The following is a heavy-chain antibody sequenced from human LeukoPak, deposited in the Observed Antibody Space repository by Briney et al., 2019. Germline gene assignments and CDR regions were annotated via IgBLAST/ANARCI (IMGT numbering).Heavy chain of an antibody. V-gene: IGHV3-53*01. CDR2: IYSGGTT. D-gene: IGHD4-23*01. CDR1: EFTVSGNY. CDR3: ARRAGGYSHSYDY. J-gene: IGHJ4*02. Sequence: GGSLRLSCAVSEFTVSGNYMSWVRQAPGKGLERVSLIYSGGTTYYADSVKGRFTISRDNSKNTLYLQMNSLRAEDTAVYYCARRAGGYSHSYDYWGQGILVTASS.